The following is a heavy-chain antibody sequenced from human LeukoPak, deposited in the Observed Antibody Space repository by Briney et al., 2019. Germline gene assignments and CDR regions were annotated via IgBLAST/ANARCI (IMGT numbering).Heavy chain of an antibody. CDR1: GFTFSSYA. CDR3: AKSTVVVVAARWFDP. CDR2: ISGSGGST. D-gene: IGHD2-15*01. V-gene: IGHV3-23*01. Sequence: GGSLRLSCAASGFTFSSYAMSWVRQAPGKGLEWVSAISGSGGSTHYADSVKGRFTISRDNSKNTLYLQMNSLRAEDTAVYYCAKSTVVVVAARWFDPWGQGTLVTVSS. J-gene: IGHJ5*02.